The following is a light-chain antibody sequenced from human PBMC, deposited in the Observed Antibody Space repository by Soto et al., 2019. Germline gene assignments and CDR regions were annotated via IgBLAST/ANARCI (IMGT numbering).Light chain of an antibody. CDR2: AAS. Sequence: DIQMTQSPSSLSASVGDRVTITCRASQSISSYLNWYQQKPGKAPKLLIYAASTLQSGVPSGFSGSGSGTDFTLTINCLQSEDFATYYCQQYYSYPWTFGQGTKVDIK. CDR3: QQYYSYPWT. J-gene: IGKJ1*01. CDR1: QSISSY. V-gene: IGKV1-39*01.